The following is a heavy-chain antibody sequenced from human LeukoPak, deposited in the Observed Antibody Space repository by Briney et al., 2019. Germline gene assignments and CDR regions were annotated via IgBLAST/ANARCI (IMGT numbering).Heavy chain of an antibody. CDR3: ARDLHGSPDR. D-gene: IGHD2-2*03. CDR1: GFTFTTLW. CDR2: INPDGRTT. J-gene: IGHJ5*02. Sequence: PGGSLRLSCAASGFTFTTLWMNWVRQVPGKGLVWVSLINPDGRTTTYADSVKGRFTISRDNAKNTVYLQMSSLRDEDTAIYYCARDLHGSPDRWGQGTLVTVSS. V-gene: IGHV3-74*01.